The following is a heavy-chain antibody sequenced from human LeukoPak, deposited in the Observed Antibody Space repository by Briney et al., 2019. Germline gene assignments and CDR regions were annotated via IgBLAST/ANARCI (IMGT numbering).Heavy chain of an antibody. D-gene: IGHD2-2*01. Sequence: PGGSLRLSCAASGFTFSSYAMSWVRQAPGKGLEWVSAISGSGGSTYYADSVKGRFTISRDNSKNTLYLQMNSLRAEDTAVYYCAKRPQLPTPQDYYGMDVWGQGTTVTVSS. CDR3: AKRPQLPTPQDYYGMDV. CDR1: GFTFSSYA. J-gene: IGHJ6*02. V-gene: IGHV3-23*01. CDR2: ISGSGGST.